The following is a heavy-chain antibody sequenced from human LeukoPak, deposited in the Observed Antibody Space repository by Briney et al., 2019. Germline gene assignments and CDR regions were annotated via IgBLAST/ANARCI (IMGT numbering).Heavy chain of an antibody. V-gene: IGHV5-51*01. CDR1: GYSFTSYW. CDR2: IYPGDSDT. Sequence: GESLKISCKGSGYSFTSYWIGWVRQMPGKGLEWMGIIYPGDSDTRYSPSFQGQVTISADKSISTAYLQWSSLKASDTAMYYCARHPIEGATPSWFDPWGQGTLVTVSS. J-gene: IGHJ5*02. D-gene: IGHD1-26*01. CDR3: ARHPIEGATPSWFDP.